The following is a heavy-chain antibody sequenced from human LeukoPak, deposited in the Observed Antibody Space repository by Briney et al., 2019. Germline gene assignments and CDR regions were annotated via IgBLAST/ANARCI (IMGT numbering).Heavy chain of an antibody. J-gene: IGHJ4*02. CDR3: ARSGGSSSLGY. Sequence: GGSLRLSCAASGFTFISYWMHWLRQAPGKGLVWVSHINTDGSSTTYADSVKGRLTISRDNAKNTLYLQMNSLRAEDTAVYYCARSGGSSSLGYWGQGTLVTVSS. D-gene: IGHD6-6*01. V-gene: IGHV3-74*01. CDR2: INTDGSST. CDR1: GFTFISYW.